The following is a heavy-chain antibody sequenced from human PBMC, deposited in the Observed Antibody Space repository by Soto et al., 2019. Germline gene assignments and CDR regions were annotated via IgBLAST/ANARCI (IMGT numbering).Heavy chain of an antibody. V-gene: IGHV3-33*01. J-gene: IGHJ6*02. CDR2: IWYDGSNK. D-gene: IGHD6-13*01. Sequence: GGSLRLSCAASGFTFSSYGMHWVRQAPGKGLEWVAVIWYDGSNKYYADSVKGRFTISRDNSKNTLYLQMNSLRAEDTAVYYCARDRGGIAAAALTDYYYYGMDVWGQGTTVTVSS. CDR1: GFTFSSYG. CDR3: ARDRGGIAAAALTDYYYYGMDV.